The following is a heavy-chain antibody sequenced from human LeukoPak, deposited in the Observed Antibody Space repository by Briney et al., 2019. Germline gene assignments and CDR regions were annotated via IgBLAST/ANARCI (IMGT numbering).Heavy chain of an antibody. CDR2: MNPNSGNT. Sequence: GASVKVSCTASGYTFTSYGISWVRQATGQGLEWMGWMNPNSGNTGYAQKFQGRVTMTRNTSISTAYMELSSLRSEDTAVYYCARGGGNYYDSSGYYYGYWGQGTLVTVS. J-gene: IGHJ4*02. D-gene: IGHD3-22*01. V-gene: IGHV1-8*02. CDR3: ARGGGNYYDSSGYYYGY. CDR1: GYTFTSYG.